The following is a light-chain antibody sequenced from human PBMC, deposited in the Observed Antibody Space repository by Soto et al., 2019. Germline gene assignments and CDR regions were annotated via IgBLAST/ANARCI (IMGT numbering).Light chain of an antibody. J-gene: IGLJ2*01. V-gene: IGLV2-23*01. CDR1: SSDVGSYNL. Sequence: LTQPASVSGSPGQSITISCTGTSSDVGSYNLVSWYQQHPGKAPKLMIYEGSKRPSGVSNRFSGSKSGNTASLTISGLQAEDEADYYCCSYAGSSTVVFGGGTKVTVL. CDR3: CSYAGSSTVV. CDR2: EGS.